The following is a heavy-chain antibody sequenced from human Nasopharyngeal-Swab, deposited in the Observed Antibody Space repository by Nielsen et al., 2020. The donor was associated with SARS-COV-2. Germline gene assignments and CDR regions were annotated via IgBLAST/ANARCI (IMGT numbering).Heavy chain of an antibody. V-gene: IGHV3-11*04. Sequence: GESLTLSCTASGFTFSDYFMSWIRQAPGKGLEWVTYISRSGSSIYYADSVKGRFTISRDNAKNSLYLQMNSLRAEDTAVYYCARDGQSRTNWFDPWGQGTVVTVSS. D-gene: IGHD2-8*01. CDR2: ISRSGSSI. CDR1: GFTFSDYF. CDR3: ARDGQSRTNWFDP. J-gene: IGHJ5*02.